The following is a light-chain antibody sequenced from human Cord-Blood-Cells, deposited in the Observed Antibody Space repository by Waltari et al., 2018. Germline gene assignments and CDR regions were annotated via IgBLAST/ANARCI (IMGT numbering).Light chain of an antibody. J-gene: IGLJ2*01. Sequence: QSALTQPASVSGSPGQSITISYTGTSSDVGGSNYVSWYQQHPGKAPKLMIYDVSNRPSGVSNRFSGSKSGNTASLTISGLQAEDEADYYCSSYTSSSTLVFGGGTKLTVL. CDR1: SSDVGGSNY. CDR3: SSYTSSSTLV. V-gene: IGLV2-14*01. CDR2: DVS.